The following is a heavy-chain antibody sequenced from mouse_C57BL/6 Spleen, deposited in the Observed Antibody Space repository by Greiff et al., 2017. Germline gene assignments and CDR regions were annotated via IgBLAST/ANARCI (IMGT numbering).Heavy chain of an antibody. CDR1: GFNIKDYY. Sequence: VQLQQSGAELVRPGASVKLSCTASGFNIKDYYMHWVKQRPEQGLEWIGRIDPEDGDTEYAPKFQGKATMTADTSSNTAYLQRSSLKSEDTAVYYCTRVYGNPAYWGQGTLVTVSA. CDR3: TRVYGNPAY. CDR2: IDPEDGDT. V-gene: IGHV14-1*01. D-gene: IGHD2-1*01. J-gene: IGHJ3*01.